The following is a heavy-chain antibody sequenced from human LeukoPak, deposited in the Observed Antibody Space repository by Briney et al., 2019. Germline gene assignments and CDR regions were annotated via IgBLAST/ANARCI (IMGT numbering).Heavy chain of an antibody. CDR3: ARDWTGTPDY. CDR1: GFTFSNFA. J-gene: IGHJ4*02. CDR2: ISYDGSNK. Sequence: GRSLRLSCAASGFTFSNFAMHWARQAPGKGLEWVAVISYDGSNKFYSDSVKGRFTISRDNSQNTLYVQMDSLRDEDTAVYYCARDWTGTPDYWGQGTLITVSS. V-gene: IGHV3-30*04. D-gene: IGHD3/OR15-3a*01.